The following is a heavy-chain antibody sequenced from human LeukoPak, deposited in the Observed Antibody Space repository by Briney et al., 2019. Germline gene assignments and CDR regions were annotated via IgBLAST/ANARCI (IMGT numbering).Heavy chain of an antibody. V-gene: IGHV3-30-3*01. CDR1: GFTFSSYA. J-gene: IGHJ6*03. D-gene: IGHD2-8*01. Sequence: GGSLRLSCAASGFTFSSYAMHWVRQAPGKGLEWVAVISYDGINTYYADSVKGRFTISRDDSKNTLYLQMNSLRAEDTAVYWCARDQGIVLIINYYMDVWGKGTTVTVSS. CDR2: ISYDGINT. CDR3: ARDQGIVLIINYYMDV.